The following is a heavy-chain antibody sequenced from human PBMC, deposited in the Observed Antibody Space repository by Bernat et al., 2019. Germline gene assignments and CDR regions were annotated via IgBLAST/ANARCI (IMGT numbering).Heavy chain of an antibody. Sequence: EVQLVESGGGLVQPGGSLRLSCAASGFTFSSYWMSWVRQAPGKGLEWVANIKQDGSEKYYVDSVKGRFTISRDNAKNSLYLQMNRLRAEDTAVYYCARVSCSDSFDYWGQGTLVTVSS. V-gene: IGHV3-7*03. D-gene: IGHD2-15*01. CDR3: ARVSCSDSFDY. J-gene: IGHJ4*02. CDR1: GFTFSSYW. CDR2: IKQDGSEK.